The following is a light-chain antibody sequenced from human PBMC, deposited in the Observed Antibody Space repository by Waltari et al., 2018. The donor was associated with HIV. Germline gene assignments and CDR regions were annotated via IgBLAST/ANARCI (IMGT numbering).Light chain of an antibody. V-gene: IGKV1-12*01. Sequence: DIHMIQSPSSASASIGDRVTTTCRASQSISRSLAWYRQKPGKAPKLLIFGASNLESGVPSRFSGNGSETHFTLTISSLQPEDFATYHCQQAKSFPYTFGQGTKVEIK. J-gene: IGKJ2*01. CDR1: QSISRS. CDR2: GAS. CDR3: QQAKSFPYT.